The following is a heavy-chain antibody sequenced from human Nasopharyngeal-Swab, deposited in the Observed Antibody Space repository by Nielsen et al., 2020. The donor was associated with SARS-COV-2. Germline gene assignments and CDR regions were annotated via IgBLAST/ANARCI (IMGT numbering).Heavy chain of an antibody. CDR3: ARGDKAEITIFGVVIISAAFDI. V-gene: IGHV4-39*07. CDR2: IYYSGST. J-gene: IGHJ3*02. Sequence: WIRQPPGKGLEWIGSIYYSGSTYYNLSLKSRVTISVDTSKNQFSLKLSSVTAADTAVYYCARGDKAEITIFGVVIISAAFDIWGQGTMVTVSS. D-gene: IGHD3-3*01.